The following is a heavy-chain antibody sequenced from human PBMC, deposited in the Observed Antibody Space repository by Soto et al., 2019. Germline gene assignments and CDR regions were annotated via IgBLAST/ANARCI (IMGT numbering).Heavy chain of an antibody. D-gene: IGHD3-22*01. V-gene: IGHV4-39*01. Sequence: QLQLQESGPGLVKPSETLSLTCSVSGASISSTSHYWGWIRQPPGKGLEWIGSIYYTGTLYHNPSLKSRVTQSVDTSKDEFSVKVTSVTAADTAVYYCARLLHDSRGFYYFDYWGQGILVIVSS. CDR2: IYYTGTL. J-gene: IGHJ4*02. CDR3: ARLLHDSRGFYYFDY. CDR1: GASISSTSHY.